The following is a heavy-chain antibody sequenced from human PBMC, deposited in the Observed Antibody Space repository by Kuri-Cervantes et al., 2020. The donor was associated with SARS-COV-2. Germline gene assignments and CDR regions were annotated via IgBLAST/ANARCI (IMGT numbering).Heavy chain of an antibody. D-gene: IGHD2-2*01. CDR3: ARKGGVVPSNYYHGMDI. V-gene: IGHV3-23*01. CDR2: SSGSGGST. Sequence: GESLKISCAASEFTLSSYAMSWVRQAPGKGLEWVSGSSGSGGSTYYADSVKGRFTISGGNSKNTLYLQMNSLRAEDTAVYYCARKGGVVPSNYYHGMDIWGQGTTVTVSS. J-gene: IGHJ6*02. CDR1: EFTLSSYA.